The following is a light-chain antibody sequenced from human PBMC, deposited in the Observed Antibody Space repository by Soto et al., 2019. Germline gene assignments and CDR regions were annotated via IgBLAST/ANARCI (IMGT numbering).Light chain of an antibody. CDR2: AAS. CDR3: QRSYSTPLT. J-gene: IGKJ2*01. CDR1: QSISSY. Sequence: DIQMTQSPSALSASVGDRVTLTCRSSQSISSYLNWYQQKPGKAPKLLIYAASSLQSGVPSKFSGSGAGTDCTLTISSLQPEYFATYYCQRSYSTPLTFDQGTKLESK. V-gene: IGKV1-39*01.